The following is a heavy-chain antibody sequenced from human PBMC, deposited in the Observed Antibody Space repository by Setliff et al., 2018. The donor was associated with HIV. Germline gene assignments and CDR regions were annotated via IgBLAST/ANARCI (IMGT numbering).Heavy chain of an antibody. CDR3: ASSYDPNYYVSGSYHRHQGMYFDY. CDR1: GGSFSVYY. CDR2: IYYSGST. V-gene: IGHV4-59*08. J-gene: IGHJ4*02. Sequence: SETLSLTCAVYGGSFSVYYWSWIRQPPGKGLEWIGNIYYSGSTNYNPSLKSRVTISADTFKNQFSLRLNSVTAADTALYYCASSYDPNYYVSGSYHRHQGMYFDYWGQGMLVTVSS. D-gene: IGHD3-10*01.